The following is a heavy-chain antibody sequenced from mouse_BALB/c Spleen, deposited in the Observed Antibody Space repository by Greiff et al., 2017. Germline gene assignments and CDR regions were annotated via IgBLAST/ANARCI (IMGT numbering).Heavy chain of an antibody. D-gene: IGHD1-1*01. J-gene: IGHJ1*01. CDR1: GFSLTSYD. CDR3: VREDYGSSYRYFDV. Sequence: QVQLQQSGPGLVAPSQSLSITCTVSGFSLTSYDISWIRQPPGKGLEWLGVIWTGGGTNYNSAFMSRLSISKDNSKSQVFLKMNSLQTDDTAIYYCVREDYGSSYRYFDVWGAGTTVTVSS. CDR2: IWTGGGT. V-gene: IGHV2-9-2*01.